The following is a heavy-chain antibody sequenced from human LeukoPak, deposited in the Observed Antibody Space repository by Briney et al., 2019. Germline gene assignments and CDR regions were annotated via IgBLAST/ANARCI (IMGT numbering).Heavy chain of an antibody. CDR2: INPSAGTT. CDR1: GYIFTNYY. J-gene: IGHJ5*02. V-gene: IGHV1-46*01. CDR3: ARDTHGSFWFDP. D-gene: IGHD6-13*01. Sequence: ASVKVSCKTSGYIFTNYYIHWVRQAPGLGLEWMAIINPSAGTTAYAQKFRGRLIVTRDTSTTTVYMEVSSLRSEDTAMYYCARDTHGSFWFDPWGQGTLVTVSS.